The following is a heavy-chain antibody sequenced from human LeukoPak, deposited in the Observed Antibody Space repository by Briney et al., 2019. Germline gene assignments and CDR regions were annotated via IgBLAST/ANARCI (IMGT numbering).Heavy chain of an antibody. CDR2: IYYSGST. J-gene: IGHJ5*02. Sequence: SETLSLTCTVSGGSISSYYWSWIRQPPGKGLEWIGYIYYSGSTNYNPSLKSRVTISEDTSKNQFSLKLSSVTAADTAMYYCARDTRSWFDPWGQGTLVTVSS. V-gene: IGHV4-59*01. CDR3: ARDTRSWFDP. CDR1: GGSISSYY.